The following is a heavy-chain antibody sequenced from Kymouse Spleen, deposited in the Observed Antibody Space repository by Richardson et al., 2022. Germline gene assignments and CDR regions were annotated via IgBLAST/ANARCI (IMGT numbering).Heavy chain of an antibody. V-gene: IGHV1-69*05. D-gene: IGHD3-9*01. CDR3: ARALRYFDWSYYYGMDV. CDR1: GGTFSSYA. Sequence: QVQLVQSGAEVKKPGSSVKVSCKASGGTFSSYAISWVRQAPGQGLEWMGGIIPIFGTANYAQKFQGRVTITTDESTSTAYMELSSLRSEDTAVYYCARALRYFDWSYYYGMDVWGQGTTVTVSS. CDR2: IIPIFGTA. J-gene: IGHJ6*02.